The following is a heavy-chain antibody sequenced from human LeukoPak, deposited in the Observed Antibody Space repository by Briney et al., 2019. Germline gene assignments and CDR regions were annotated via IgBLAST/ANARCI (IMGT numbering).Heavy chain of an antibody. CDR2: IYTGGST. CDR3: ARELDV. V-gene: IGHV3-53*04. CDR1: GFTFSSYE. J-gene: IGHJ6*02. Sequence: PGGSLRLSCAASGFTFSSYEMNWVRQAPGKGLEWISVIYTGGSTYYADSVKGRFTISRHKSKNTLYLEMNSLRSDDTAVYYCARELDVWGQGTTVTVTS.